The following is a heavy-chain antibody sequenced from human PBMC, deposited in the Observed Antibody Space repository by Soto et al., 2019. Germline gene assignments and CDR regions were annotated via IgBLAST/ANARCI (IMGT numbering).Heavy chain of an antibody. CDR1: GGSISSSSYY. D-gene: IGHD6-25*01. V-gene: IGHV4-39*01. J-gene: IGHJ3*01. Sequence: PSETLSLTCTVSGGSISSSSYYWGWVRQPPVKGLEWIGSIYYSGSTFYNPSLRSRVTMSVDTSENQFSLKLTSVTAADTSVYYCAGHWGSGYPGAFEVWGQGTMVTVSS. CDR3: AGHWGSGYPGAFEV. CDR2: IYYSGST.